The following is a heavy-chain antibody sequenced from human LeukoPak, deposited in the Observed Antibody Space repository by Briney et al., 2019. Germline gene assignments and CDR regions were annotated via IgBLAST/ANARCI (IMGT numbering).Heavy chain of an antibody. J-gene: IGHJ4*02. CDR1: GFTCSSYA. D-gene: IGHD4-17*01. CDR2: ISGSGGST. Sequence: GGSLRLACAASGFTCSSYAMSWLRQAPGKGLKWFSAISGSGGSTYYADSVKVRFTISRDNSKNTLYLQMNSLRAEDTAVYYCAKIATVMFDYWGQGTLVTVSS. V-gene: IGHV3-23*01. CDR3: AKIATVMFDY.